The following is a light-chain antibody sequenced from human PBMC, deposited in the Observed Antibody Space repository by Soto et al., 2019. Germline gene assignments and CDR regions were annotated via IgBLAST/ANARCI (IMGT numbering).Light chain of an antibody. CDR3: QQYNNWPQT. V-gene: IGKV3-15*01. J-gene: IGKJ1*01. Sequence: EIVMTQSPATLSVSPGERATLSCRASQSVSSNLAWYQQKPGQAPRLLIYGASTRATGIPARFSSSGSGTEFTLTISSLQSEDFAVYYCQQYNNWPQTFGQGTKVEIK. CDR2: GAS. CDR1: QSVSSN.